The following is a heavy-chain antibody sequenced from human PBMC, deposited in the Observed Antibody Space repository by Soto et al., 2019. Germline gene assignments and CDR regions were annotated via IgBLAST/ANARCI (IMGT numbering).Heavy chain of an antibody. D-gene: IGHD3-22*01. J-gene: IGHJ3*01. CDR3: ARPRYPYDSSGYYR. CDR2: IDPSDSYT. V-gene: IGHV5-10-1*01. CDR1: GYSFTSYW. Sequence: PGASLKISCKGSGYSFTSYWISWVRQMPGKGLEWMGRIDPSDSYTNYSPSFQGHVTISADKSISTAYLQWSSLKASDTAMYYCARPRYPYDSSGYYRWGQGTMVTVSS.